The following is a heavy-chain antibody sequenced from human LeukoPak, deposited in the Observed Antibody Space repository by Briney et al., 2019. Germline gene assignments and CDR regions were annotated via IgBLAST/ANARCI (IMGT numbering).Heavy chain of an antibody. Sequence: SETLSLTCTVSGGSISSYYWSWIRQPAGKGLEWIGRIYPSGSTNYNPSLKSRVTISVDTSKNQFSLKLSSVTAADTAVYYCAGGSNTRYSGSYGWFDPWGQGTLVTVSS. D-gene: IGHD1-26*01. CDR2: IYPSGST. J-gene: IGHJ5*02. CDR3: AGGSNTRYSGSYGWFDP. V-gene: IGHV4-4*07. CDR1: GGSISSYY.